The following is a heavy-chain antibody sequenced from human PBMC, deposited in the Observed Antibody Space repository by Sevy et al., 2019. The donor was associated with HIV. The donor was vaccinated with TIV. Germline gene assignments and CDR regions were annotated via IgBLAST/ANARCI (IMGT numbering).Heavy chain of an antibody. D-gene: IGHD3-22*01. CDR1: GYTLTILS. J-gene: IGHJ4*02. V-gene: IGHV1-24*01. CDR2: FDPEDGET. CDR3: ASAREYYEDSSGYLDY. Sequence: ASVKVSCKVSGYTLTILSMHWVRQAPGKGLEWMGRFDPEDGETIYAQKFQGRVTMTEDTSTDTAYMELSSLRYEDTAVYYCASAREYYEDSSGYLDYWGQGTLVTVSS.